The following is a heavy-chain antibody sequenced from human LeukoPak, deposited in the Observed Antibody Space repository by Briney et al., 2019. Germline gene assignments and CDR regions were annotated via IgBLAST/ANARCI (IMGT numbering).Heavy chain of an antibody. V-gene: IGHV3-66*01. CDR2: IYSGGST. J-gene: IGHJ5*02. Sequence: GGSLRLSCAASGFTVSRNYMTWVRQVPGKGLEWVSIIYSGGSTYYADSVKGRFTISRDNSKNTLYLQMNSLRAEDTAVYYCARASARYGSGTGVFDPWGQGTLVTVSS. D-gene: IGHD3-10*01. CDR1: GFTVSRNY. CDR3: ARASARYGSGTGVFDP.